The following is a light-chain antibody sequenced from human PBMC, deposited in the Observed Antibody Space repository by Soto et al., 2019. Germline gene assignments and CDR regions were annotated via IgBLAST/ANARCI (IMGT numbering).Light chain of an antibody. CDR1: QSVGSNY. CDR3: QQYTTSPFT. V-gene: IGKV3-20*01. CDR2: GPS. Sequence: EIVLTQSPGTLSLSPGERATLYCRASQSVGSNYLAWYQQKPGQAPRVLIYGPSNRATGIPDRFSGSGSGADFTLTISRLEPEDFAVYSCQQYTTSPFTFGPGTKLDIK. J-gene: IGKJ3*01.